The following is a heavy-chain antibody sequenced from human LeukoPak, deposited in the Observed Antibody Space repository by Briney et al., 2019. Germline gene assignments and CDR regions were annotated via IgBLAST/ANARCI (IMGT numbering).Heavy chain of an antibody. V-gene: IGHV5-51*01. Sequence: GESLKISCKGSGYSFTSYWIGWVRQMPGKGLEWMGIISLGDADTRYSPSFQGQDTISADKSISTAYLHWSSLKASDTAMYYCARQGCNSRSCPMHDAFDIWGQGTMVTVSS. CDR1: GYSFTSYW. D-gene: IGHD2/OR15-2a*01. J-gene: IGHJ3*02. CDR3: ARQGCNSRSCPMHDAFDI. CDR2: ISLGDADT.